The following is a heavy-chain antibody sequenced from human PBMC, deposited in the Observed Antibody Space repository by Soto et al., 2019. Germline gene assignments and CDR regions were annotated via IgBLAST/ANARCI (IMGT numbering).Heavy chain of an antibody. CDR1: GGSISSYY. CDR3: ARAPAVVTAFDI. J-gene: IGHJ3*02. D-gene: IGHD2-15*01. Sequence: QVQLQESGPGLVKPSETLSLTCTVSGGSISSYYWSWIRQPPGKGLEWIGYIYYSGSTNYNPSLTSRVTISVDTSKNQFSLKLSSVTAADTAVYYCARAPAVVTAFDIWGQGTMVTVSS. V-gene: IGHV4-59*01. CDR2: IYYSGST.